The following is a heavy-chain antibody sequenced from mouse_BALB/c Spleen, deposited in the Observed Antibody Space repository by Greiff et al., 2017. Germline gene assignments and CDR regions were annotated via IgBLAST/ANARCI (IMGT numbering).Heavy chain of an antibody. V-gene: IGHV5-6-3*01. J-gene: IGHJ4*01. CDR2: INSNGGST. CDR1: GFTFSSYG. CDR3: ARDRGVYAMDY. D-gene: IGHD3-3*01. Sequence: DVQLVESGGGLVQPGGSLKLSCAASGFTFSSYGMSWVRQTPDKRLELVATINSNGGSTYYPDSVKGRFTISRDNAKNTLYLQMSSLKSEDTAMYYCARDRGVYAMDYWGQGTSVTVSS.